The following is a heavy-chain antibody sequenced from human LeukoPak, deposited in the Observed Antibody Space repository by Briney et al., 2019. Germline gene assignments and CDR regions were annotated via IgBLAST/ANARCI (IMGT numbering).Heavy chain of an antibody. Sequence: PGGSLRLSCAASGFTFSSYAMSWVRQAPGKGLEWVSAINGSGGSTYYADSVKGRFTISRDNSKNTLYLQMNSLRDEDTAVYYCAEAVTMGQGYINGSYYYYMDVWGKGTTVTVSS. CDR1: GFTFSSYA. V-gene: IGHV3-23*01. CDR2: INGSGGST. CDR3: AEAVTMGQGYINGSYYYYMDV. J-gene: IGHJ6*03. D-gene: IGHD3-10*01.